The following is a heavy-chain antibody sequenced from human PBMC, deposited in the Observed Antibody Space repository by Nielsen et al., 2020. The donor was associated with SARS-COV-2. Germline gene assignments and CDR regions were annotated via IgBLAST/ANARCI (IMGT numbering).Heavy chain of an antibody. D-gene: IGHD3-10*01. CDR2: ISYDGSNK. V-gene: IGHV3-30*04. Sequence: VRQAPGKGLEWVAVISYDGSNKYYADSVKGRFTISRDNPKNTLYLQMNSLRAEDTAVYYCARDPPEHGSGSYGDYWGQGTLVTVSS. J-gene: IGHJ4*02. CDR3: ARDPPEHGSGSYGDY.